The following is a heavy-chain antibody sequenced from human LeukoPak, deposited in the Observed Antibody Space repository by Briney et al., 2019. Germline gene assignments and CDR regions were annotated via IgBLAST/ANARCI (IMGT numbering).Heavy chain of an antibody. Sequence: PSETLSLTCAVHGGSFSGYHWNWIRQSPEKGLEWIGEINDRGRTNYNPSLKSRVSLLVDTSRKEFSLKLSAVTAADTAVYYCARDPTTVTTLPYYFDFWGQGTLVTVSS. CDR3: ARDPTTVTTLPYYFDF. D-gene: IGHD4-17*01. J-gene: IGHJ4*02. CDR1: GGSFSGYH. V-gene: IGHV4-34*01. CDR2: INDRGRT.